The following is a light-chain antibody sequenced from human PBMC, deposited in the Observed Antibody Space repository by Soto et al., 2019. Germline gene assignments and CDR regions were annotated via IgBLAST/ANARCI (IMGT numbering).Light chain of an antibody. V-gene: IGKV1-39*01. CDR3: QQSYSTPRT. J-gene: IGKJ2*01. CDR1: QSISNS. CDR2: AAS. Sequence: DIQMTQSPSSLSASVGDRVTITCRASQSISNSLNWYQQKPGKAPKLLIYAASSLQSGVPSRFSGSGSGTDFTLTISSLQPEDFATYYCQQSYSTPRTLGQGTKLEIK.